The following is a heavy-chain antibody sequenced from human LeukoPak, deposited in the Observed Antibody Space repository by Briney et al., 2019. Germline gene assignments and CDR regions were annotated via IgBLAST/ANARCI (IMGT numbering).Heavy chain of an antibody. CDR2: IYYSGST. V-gene: IGHV4-59*01. J-gene: IGHJ4*02. D-gene: IGHD3-10*01. CDR1: GGSISSYY. Sequence: SETLSLACTGSGGSISSYYWSWIRQPPGKGLEWIGYIYYSGSTNYNPSLKSRVTTSVDTSKNQFSLKLSSVTAADTAVYYCARRVLWFGDSFGLGPGGYYFDYWGQGTLVTASS. CDR3: ARRVLWFGDSFGLGPGGYYFDY.